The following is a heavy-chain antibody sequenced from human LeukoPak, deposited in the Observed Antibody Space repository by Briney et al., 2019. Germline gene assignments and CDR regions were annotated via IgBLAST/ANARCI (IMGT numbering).Heavy chain of an antibody. CDR2: IYTSGST. CDR3: AQQPWGYCSSTSCPQGDFDI. D-gene: IGHD2-2*01. Sequence: PSETLSLTCTVSGGSISSGSYYWSWIRQPAGKGLEWIGRIYTSGSTNYNPSLKSRVTISVDTSKNQFSLKLSSVTAADTAVYYCAQQPWGYCSSTSCPQGDFDIWGQGTMVTVSS. CDR1: GGSISSGSYY. J-gene: IGHJ3*02. V-gene: IGHV4-61*02.